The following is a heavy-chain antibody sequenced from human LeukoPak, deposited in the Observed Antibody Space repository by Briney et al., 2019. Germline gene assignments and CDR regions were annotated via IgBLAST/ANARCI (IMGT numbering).Heavy chain of an antibody. V-gene: IGHV4-31*03. CDR2: IYYSGST. Sequence: SQTLSLTCTVSGGSISSGGYYWSWIRQHPGKGLEWIGYIYYSGSTYYNPSLKSRVTISVDTSKNQFSLKLSSVTAADTAVYYCARQGYCGGDCYSYYWGQGTLVTVSS. J-gene: IGHJ4*02. CDR1: GGSISSGGYY. D-gene: IGHD2-21*02. CDR3: ARQGYCGGDCYSYY.